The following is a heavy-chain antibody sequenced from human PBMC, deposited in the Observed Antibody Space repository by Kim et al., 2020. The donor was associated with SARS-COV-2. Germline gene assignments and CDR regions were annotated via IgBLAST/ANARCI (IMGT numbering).Heavy chain of an antibody. Sequence: GGSLRLSCAASGFTFDDYAMHWVRQAPGKGLEWVSLISGDGGSTYYADSVKGRFTISRDNSKNSLYLQMNSLRTEDTALYYCAKDMKAHLYYYDSSAGVDYWGQGTLVTVSS. CDR3: AKDMKAHLYYYDSSAGVDY. J-gene: IGHJ4*02. D-gene: IGHD3-22*01. V-gene: IGHV3-43*02. CDR1: GFTFDDYA. CDR2: ISGDGGST.